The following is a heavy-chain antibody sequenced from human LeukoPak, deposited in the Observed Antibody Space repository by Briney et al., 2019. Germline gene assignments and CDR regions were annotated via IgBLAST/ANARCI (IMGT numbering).Heavy chain of an antibody. CDR3: ADTAMVTGAFDT. CDR1: GFTFTSSA. CDR2: IVVGSGNT. D-gene: IGHD5-18*01. J-gene: IGHJ3*02. V-gene: IGHV1-58*01. Sequence: ASVKVSCKASGFTFTSSAVQWVRQARGQRLEWIGWIVVGSGNTNYAQKFQERVTITRDMSTSTAYMELSSLRSEDTAVYYCADTAMVTGAFDTWGQGTMVTVSS.